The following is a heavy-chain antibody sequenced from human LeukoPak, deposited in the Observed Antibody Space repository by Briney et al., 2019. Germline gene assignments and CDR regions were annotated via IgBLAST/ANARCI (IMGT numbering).Heavy chain of an antibody. D-gene: IGHD6-19*01. CDR2: ISGTVGST. J-gene: IGHJ1*01. Sequence: GGSLRLSCAASGFTFSSYAMRWVRQAPGKGLEWVSAISGTVGSTYYADSVKGRFTISRDNSKNTLYLQMNSLRAEDTALYYCAKSIGTVAGTYRGYFQDWGQGPLVTVSS. CDR1: GFTFSSYA. CDR3: AKSIGTVAGTYRGYFQD. V-gene: IGHV3-23*01.